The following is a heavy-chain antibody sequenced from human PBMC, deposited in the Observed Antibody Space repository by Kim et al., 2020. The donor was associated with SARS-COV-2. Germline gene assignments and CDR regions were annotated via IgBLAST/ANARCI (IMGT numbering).Heavy chain of an antibody. D-gene: IGHD2-15*01. V-gene: IGHV3-21*01. J-gene: IGHJ4*03. CDR2: ISSKGSYV. CDR3: SCNRAATTPLDY. Sequence: GGSLRLSCTASGFTFSSYSMNWVRQAPGKGLEWVSSISSKGSYVYSADSVTGRCTISIASAEYSLYLQLHSLSAEDTAAYDYSCNRAATTPLDYSGHGTL. CDR1: GFTFSSYS.